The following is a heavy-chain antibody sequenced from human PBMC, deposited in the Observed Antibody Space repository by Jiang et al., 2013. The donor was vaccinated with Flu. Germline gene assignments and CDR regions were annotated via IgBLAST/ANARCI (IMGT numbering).Heavy chain of an antibody. CDR1: GGSVSDSY. CDR2: NTHSGNT. CDR3: ARSPGRHFFDS. Sequence: LLKPSETLSLTCVVYGGSVSDSYWNWIRQPPGKGLEWIGENTHSGNTKYNPSLKSRVTISVDTSSNQFSLKLTSVTAADAALYFCARSPGRHFFDSWGQGTLVTVSS. V-gene: IGHV4-34*01. J-gene: IGHJ4*02. D-gene: IGHD2/OR15-2a*01.